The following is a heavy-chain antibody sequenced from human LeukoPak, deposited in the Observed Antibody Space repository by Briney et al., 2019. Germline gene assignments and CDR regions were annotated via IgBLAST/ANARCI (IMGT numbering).Heavy chain of an antibody. CDR3: CTTAKNSGSYHDLDY. Sequence: ASVKVSCKASGGTFSSYAISWVRQAPGQGLEWMGGAIPIFGTANYAQKFQGRVTITTDESTSTAYMELSSLRSEDTAVYYCCTTAKNSGSYHDLDYWGQGTLVTVSS. D-gene: IGHD1-26*01. V-gene: IGHV1-69*05. CDR2: AIPIFGTA. CDR1: GGTFSSYA. J-gene: IGHJ4*02.